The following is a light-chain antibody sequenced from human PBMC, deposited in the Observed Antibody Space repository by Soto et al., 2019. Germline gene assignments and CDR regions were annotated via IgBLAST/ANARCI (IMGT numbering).Light chain of an antibody. Sequence: DIQLTQSPSSLSASVGDRVTITCQASQDMKNFLKWYLQKPGKAPKLLIYDGSSLEAGVPSRFSGSGSGTDFTFAISSLQPEDIATYYCQQYDDLPYTFGQGTKLEI. CDR3: QQYDDLPYT. CDR2: DGS. J-gene: IGKJ2*01. V-gene: IGKV1-33*01. CDR1: QDMKNF.